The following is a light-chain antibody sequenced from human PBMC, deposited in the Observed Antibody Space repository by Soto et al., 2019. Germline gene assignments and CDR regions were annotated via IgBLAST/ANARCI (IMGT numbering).Light chain of an antibody. Sequence: QSVLTQPPSASGSPGRSVTISCTGTSSDVGAHNFVSWHQQHPGKAPKLMIYEVSKRPSGVPDRFSGSRSGNTASLTVSGLQAEDEADYYCSSYAGSNNYVLGTGTKVTAL. J-gene: IGLJ1*01. CDR3: SSYAGSNNYV. CDR2: EVS. CDR1: SSDVGAHNF. V-gene: IGLV2-8*01.